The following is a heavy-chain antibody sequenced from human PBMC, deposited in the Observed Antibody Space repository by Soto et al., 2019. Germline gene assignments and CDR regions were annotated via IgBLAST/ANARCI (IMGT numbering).Heavy chain of an antibody. CDR3: ARRGYSSSWYYYYYYGMDV. CDR2: MNPNSGNT. Sequence: ASVKVSCKASGYTFSTYDINWVRQATGQGLEWMGWMNPNSGNTGYAQKFQGRVTMTRNTSISTAYMELSSLRSEDTAVYYCARRGYSSSWYYYYYYGMDVWGQGTTVTVSS. CDR1: GYTFSTYD. D-gene: IGHD6-13*01. J-gene: IGHJ6*02. V-gene: IGHV1-8*01.